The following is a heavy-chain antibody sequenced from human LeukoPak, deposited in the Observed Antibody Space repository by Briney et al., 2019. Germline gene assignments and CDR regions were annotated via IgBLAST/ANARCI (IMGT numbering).Heavy chain of an antibody. CDR2: ISPRGDIT. CDR3: AKVPMTTVTTSPYFDL. Sequence: AGGSLRLSCAASGFSFRSHGMNWVRQAPGKGLEWVSGISPRGDITYYKDSVRGRFTISRDNFKNTVSLQLNSLRAEDTAVYYCAKVPMTTVTTSPYFDLWGRGTLVTVSS. J-gene: IGHJ2*01. V-gene: IGHV3-23*01. D-gene: IGHD4-17*01. CDR1: GFSFRSHG.